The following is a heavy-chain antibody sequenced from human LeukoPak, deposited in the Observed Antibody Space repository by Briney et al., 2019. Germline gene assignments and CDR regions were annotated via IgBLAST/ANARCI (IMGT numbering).Heavy chain of an antibody. V-gene: IGHV4-34*01. CDR2: INHSGST. CDR1: GGSFSGYY. Sequence: SETLSLTCAVYGGSFSGYYWSWIRQPPGKGLEWIGEINHSGSTNYNPSLKSRVTISVDTSKNQFSLKLSSVTAADTAVYHCARGRNDYVWGSYRRNRIYYFDYWGQGTLVTVSS. D-gene: IGHD3-16*02. CDR3: ARGRNDYVWGSYRRNRIYYFDY. J-gene: IGHJ4*02.